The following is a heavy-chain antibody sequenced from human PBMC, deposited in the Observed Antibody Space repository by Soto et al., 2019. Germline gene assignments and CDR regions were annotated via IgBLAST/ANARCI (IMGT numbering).Heavy chain of an antibody. Sequence: EVQLLESGGGLVQPWGSLRLSCAASGFTFNNYAMTWVRQAPGKGLEWVSTISGSDDSTYYADSVKGRLTISRDNSKNALYLQMSSLRAEDTALYYCVKDWTGDTCPCMDVWGQGTRVTVSS. J-gene: IGHJ6*01. CDR3: VKDWTGDTCPCMDV. CDR1: GFTFNNYA. D-gene: IGHD2-8*02. CDR2: ISGSDDST. V-gene: IGHV3-23*01.